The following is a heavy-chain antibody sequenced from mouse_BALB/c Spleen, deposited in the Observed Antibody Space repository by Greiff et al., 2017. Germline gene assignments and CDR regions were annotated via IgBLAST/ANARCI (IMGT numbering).Heavy chain of an antibody. Sequence: VQLQQSGAELVRPGALVKLSCKASGFNIKDYYMHWVKQRPEQGLEWIGWIDPENGNTIYDPKFQGKASITADTSSNTAYLQLSSLTSEDTAVYYCARMITTRGFAYWGQGTLVNVSA. J-gene: IGHJ3*01. CDR3: ARMITTRGFAY. CDR1: GFNIKDYY. V-gene: IGHV14-1*02. CDR2: IDPENGNT. D-gene: IGHD2-4*01.